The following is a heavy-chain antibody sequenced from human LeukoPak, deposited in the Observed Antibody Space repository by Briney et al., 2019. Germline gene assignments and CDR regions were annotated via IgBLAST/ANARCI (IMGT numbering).Heavy chain of an antibody. D-gene: IGHD3-10*01. CDR1: GGTFSSYA. Sequence: GASVKVSCKASGGTFSSYAISWVRQAPGQGLEWMGRIIPILGIANYAQKFQGRVTITADKSTSTAYMELSSLRSEDTAVYYCARDGGTYYYGSGSYTTLDYWGQGTLVTVSS. CDR2: IIPILGIA. CDR3: ARDGGTYYYGSGSYTTLDY. V-gene: IGHV1-69*04. J-gene: IGHJ4*02.